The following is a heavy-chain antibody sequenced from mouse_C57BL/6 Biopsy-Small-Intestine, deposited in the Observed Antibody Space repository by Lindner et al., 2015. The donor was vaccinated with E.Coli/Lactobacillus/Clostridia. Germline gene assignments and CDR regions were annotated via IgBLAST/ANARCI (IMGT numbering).Heavy chain of an antibody. Sequence: VQLQESGPELMRPGASVKLSCKASGYTFTSYDIHWVKQRPGQGLEWIGWIFPRDRSTQYNEKFKGKATLTVDTASSTANMEVHSLTSEDSAVYFCARTDYSNYWYFDVWGTGTTVTVSS. CDR3: ARTDYSNYWYFDV. CDR2: IFPRDRST. D-gene: IGHD2-5*01. J-gene: IGHJ1*03. V-gene: IGHV1-85*01. CDR1: GYTFTSYD.